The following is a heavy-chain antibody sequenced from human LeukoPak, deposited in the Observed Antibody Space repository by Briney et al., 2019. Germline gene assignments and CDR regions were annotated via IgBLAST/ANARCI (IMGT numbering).Heavy chain of an antibody. J-gene: IGHJ5*02. CDR1: DGSISSSSYY. Sequence: PSETLSLTCTVSDGSISSSSYYWGWIRQSPGKGLEWIGTFYYTGSTYYNPSLKSRITISVDTFKNHFSLKLSSVTAADTAVYYCARQRTGSSWFPSWFDPWGQGTLVTVSS. V-gene: IGHV4-39*01. D-gene: IGHD6-13*01. CDR3: ARQRTGSSWFPSWFDP. CDR2: FYYTGST.